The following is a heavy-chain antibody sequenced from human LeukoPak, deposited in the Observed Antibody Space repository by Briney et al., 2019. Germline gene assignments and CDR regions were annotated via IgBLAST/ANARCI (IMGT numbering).Heavy chain of an antibody. CDR1: GFIFSTYW. CDR3: ARGSYGDY. Sequence: PGGSLRLSCAASGFIFSTYWMSWVRQAPGKGLEWVANIKQDGSEKYYVDSVKGRFTISRDNAKNSLDLQMNSLRAEDTAVYYCARGSYGDYWGQGTLVTVSS. J-gene: IGHJ4*02. V-gene: IGHV3-7*01. D-gene: IGHD1-26*01. CDR2: IKQDGSEK.